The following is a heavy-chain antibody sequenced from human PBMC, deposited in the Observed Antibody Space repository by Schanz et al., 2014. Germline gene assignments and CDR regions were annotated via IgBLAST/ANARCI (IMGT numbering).Heavy chain of an antibody. CDR1: GYTFTNYG. J-gene: IGHJ3*02. CDR3: TRGGYSYALSAFDI. Sequence: QVQLVQSGAEVKKPGASVGVSCKASGYTFTNYGITWVRQAPGQGLEWMGWITAYNGDTNYALKLQGRVTMTTDTSTGTAYMELRSLRSDDTALYYCTRGGYSYALSAFDIWGQGTMVTVSS. CDR2: ITAYNGDT. D-gene: IGHD5-18*01. V-gene: IGHV1-18*01.